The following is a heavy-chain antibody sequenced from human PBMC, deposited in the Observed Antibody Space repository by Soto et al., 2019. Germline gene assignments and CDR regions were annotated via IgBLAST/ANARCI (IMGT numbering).Heavy chain of an antibody. D-gene: IGHD1-20*01. CDR1: GFTFSSYA. CDR2: ISGTGGNT. Sequence: PGGSLRLSCAASGFTFSSYAMTWVRQAPGKGLEWVSTISGTGGNTYYADSVKGRFTISRDNSKNTVYLQMSSLRAEDTAVYYCVKAVYLLDFDYWGQGTLVTVSS. J-gene: IGHJ4*02. CDR3: VKAVYLLDFDY. V-gene: IGHV3-23*01.